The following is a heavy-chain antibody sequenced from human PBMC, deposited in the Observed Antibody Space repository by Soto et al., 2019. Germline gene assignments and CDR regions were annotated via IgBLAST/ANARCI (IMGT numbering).Heavy chain of an antibody. CDR2: IQYSGST. D-gene: IGHD3-10*01. V-gene: IGHV4-31*03. CDR3: ARGPYGSTDY. Sequence: QVQLQESGPGLVKPSQILSLTCTVSGGSISSGGYYWSWIRQHPGKGLEWIGYIQYSGSTYYNPSLKSRLTISVDMSKNQFSLKLSSVTAADTAVYYCARGPYGSTDYWGQGTLVTVSS. J-gene: IGHJ4*02. CDR1: GGSISSGGYY.